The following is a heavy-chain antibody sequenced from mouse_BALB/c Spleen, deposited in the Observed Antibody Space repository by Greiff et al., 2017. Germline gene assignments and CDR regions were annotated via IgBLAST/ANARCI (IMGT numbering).Heavy chain of an antibody. CDR1: GFAFSSYD. D-gene: IGHD2-10*01. J-gene: IGHJ2*01. CDR3: ARHAYYGNYVFFDY. CDR2: ISSGGGST. V-gene: IGHV5-12-1*01. Sequence: EVKLMESGGGLVKPGGSLKLSCAASGFAFSSYDMSWVRQTPEKRLEWVAYISSGGGSTYYPDTVKGRFTISRDNAKNTLYLQMSSLKSEDTAMYYCARHAYYGNYVFFDYWGQGTTLTVSS.